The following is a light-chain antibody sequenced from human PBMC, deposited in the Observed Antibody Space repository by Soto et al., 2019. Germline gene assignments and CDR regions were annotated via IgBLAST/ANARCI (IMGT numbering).Light chain of an antibody. Sequence: EIVLTQSPATLSLSPGERATLSCRASESVRNYLAWYQQKPGQAPRLLIYDTSNRATGISARFSGSGSGTVFTLTISSLEPEDFAIYYCQQRRNWPLTFGGGTKVEIK. CDR1: ESVRNY. J-gene: IGKJ4*01. CDR2: DTS. V-gene: IGKV3-11*01. CDR3: QQRRNWPLT.